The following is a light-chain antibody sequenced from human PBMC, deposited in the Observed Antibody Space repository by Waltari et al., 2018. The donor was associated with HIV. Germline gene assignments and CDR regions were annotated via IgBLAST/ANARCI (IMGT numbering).Light chain of an antibody. Sequence: QSVLTQPPSVSAAPGQKVTIPCSGSSSTFGNDFVSWYHHLPGAAPKLLIYDNDNRPSGISDRFSGSKSGTSATLGITGLQTGDEADYYCGTWDTSLGAGVFGGGTKLTVL. J-gene: IGLJ3*02. CDR3: GTWDTSLGAGV. CDR2: DND. CDR1: SSTFGNDF. V-gene: IGLV1-51*01.